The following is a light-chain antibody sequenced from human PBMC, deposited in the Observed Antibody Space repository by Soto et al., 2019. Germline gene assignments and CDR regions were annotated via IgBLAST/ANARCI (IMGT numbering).Light chain of an antibody. V-gene: IGKV3-15*01. CDR3: QQYNKWPGT. CDR1: QRIGRD. CDR2: HAS. J-gene: IGKJ4*01. Sequence: EIVMTQSPATLSVSPGERATLSCRASQRIGRDLAWYQQKPGQAPRLLISHASTRATGIPARFSGSGSGSEFTLTIDSLQSEDFAVYYCQQYNKWPGTFGGGTKVDI.